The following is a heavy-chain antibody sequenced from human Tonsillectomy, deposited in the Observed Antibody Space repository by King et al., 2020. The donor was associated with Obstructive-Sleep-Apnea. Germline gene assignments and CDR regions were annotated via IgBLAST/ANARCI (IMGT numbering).Heavy chain of an antibody. CDR3: ARVAYVWGMYRYTAPVDY. CDR1: GFAFNTYA. V-gene: IGHV3-30*04. D-gene: IGHD3-16*02. CDR2: ISYDGRDK. J-gene: IGHJ4*02. Sequence: VQLVESGGGVVQPGRSLKLSCAASGFAFNTYAMHWVRQAPGKGLEWVAIISYDGRDKYHADSVKGRFTISRDNSENTLYLQMNSLRAEDTAVYHGARVAYVWGMYRYTAPVDYWGQGTLVTVSS.